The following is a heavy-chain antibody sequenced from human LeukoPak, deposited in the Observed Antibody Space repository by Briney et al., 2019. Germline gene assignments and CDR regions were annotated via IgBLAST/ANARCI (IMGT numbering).Heavy chain of an antibody. CDR3: ALLPPDALDI. CDR1: GFIFSNYW. V-gene: IGHV3-74*01. D-gene: IGHD2/OR15-2a*01. Sequence: PGGSLRLSCAASGFIFSNYWIHWVRQAPGKGLVWVSRINTDGSFIAYADSVKGRFTISRDNAKNTVYLQMNSLRAEDTAVYYCALLPPDALDIWGQGARVTVSS. CDR2: INTDGSFI. J-gene: IGHJ3*02.